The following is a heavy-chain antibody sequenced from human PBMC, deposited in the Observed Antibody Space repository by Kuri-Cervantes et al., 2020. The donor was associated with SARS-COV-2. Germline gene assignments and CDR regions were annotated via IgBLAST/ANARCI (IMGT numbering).Heavy chain of an antibody. D-gene: IGHD2-8*02. CDR2: ISSSSSYI. CDR3: ARFETGVSTTGTEN. CDR1: GFTFSSYS. J-gene: IGHJ4*02. Sequence: GEPLKISCAASGFTFSSYSMNWVRQAPGKGLEWVSSISSSSSYIYYADSVKGRFTISRDNAKNSLFLQMNSLRADDTAIYYCARFETGVSTTGTENWGQGTLVTVSS. V-gene: IGHV3-21*01.